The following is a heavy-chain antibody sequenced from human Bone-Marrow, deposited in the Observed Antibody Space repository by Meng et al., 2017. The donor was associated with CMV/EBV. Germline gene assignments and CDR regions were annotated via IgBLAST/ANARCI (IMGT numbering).Heavy chain of an antibody. V-gene: IGHV1-69*13. CDR2: ILPVFGST. J-gene: IGHJ3*02. CDR3: ARVGYCSTSGCEKGGLDI. CDR1: GGSLSTYG. Sequence: SVKVACKASGGSLSTYGINWVRQALGQGLEWMGGILPVFGSTKYAQQFQGRVTLSLDESTGTAYMDLGSLRSDDTAVYFCARVGYCSTSGCEKGGLDIWGQGTLVTVSS. D-gene: IGHD2-2*03.